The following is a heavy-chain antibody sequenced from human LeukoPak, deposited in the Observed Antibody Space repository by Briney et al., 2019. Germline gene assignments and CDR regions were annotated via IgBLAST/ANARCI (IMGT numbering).Heavy chain of an antibody. CDR2: ISSSSSYI. CDR3: ARVTHSGGDWRHDY. Sequence: GGSLRLSCAASGFTFSSYSMNWVRQAPGKGLEWVSSISSSSSYIYYADSVKGRFTISRDNAKNSLYLQMNSLRAEDTAVYYCARVTHSGGDWRHDYWGQGTLVTVSS. V-gene: IGHV3-21*01. J-gene: IGHJ4*02. CDR1: GFTFSSYS. D-gene: IGHD2-21*02.